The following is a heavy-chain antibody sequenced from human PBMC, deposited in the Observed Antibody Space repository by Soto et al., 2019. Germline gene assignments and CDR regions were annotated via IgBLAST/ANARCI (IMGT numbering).Heavy chain of an antibody. CDR3: AMTRLYDTGTNDYHRDALDI. CDR2: ISGSGERV. J-gene: IGHJ3*02. CDR1: GFSFGTYV. D-gene: IGHD3-22*01. V-gene: IGHV3-23*01. Sequence: EVQLLESGGGMVEPRGSLKLSCAASGFSFGTYVMNWVRQAPGKGLEWVSGISGSGERVYSADSVKGRFTISRDNSRNTLYLQMNSLRAEDTAIYYCAMTRLYDTGTNDYHRDALDIWGQGTQVIVSS.